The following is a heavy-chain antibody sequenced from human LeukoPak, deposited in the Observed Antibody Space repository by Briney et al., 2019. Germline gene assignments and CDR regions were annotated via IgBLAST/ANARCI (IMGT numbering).Heavy chain of an antibody. CDR3: AKGLDTYSSCYLNRIFDS. CDR1: GLTLTTFD. D-gene: IGHD2-15*01. V-gene: IGHV3-23*01. CDR2: ISGNDPTK. Sequence: GGTLRLSCIASGLTLTTFDMVWVRQAPGRGLEWVSIISGNDPTKIYADSVKGRFTISRDDLKNTIYLQMDSLRDEDTAFYYCAKGLDTYSSCYLNRIFDSWGQGTLVTVSS. J-gene: IGHJ5*01.